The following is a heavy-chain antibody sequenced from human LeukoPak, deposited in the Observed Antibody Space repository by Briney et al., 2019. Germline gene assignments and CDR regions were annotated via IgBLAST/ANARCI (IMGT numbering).Heavy chain of an antibody. D-gene: IGHD3-22*01. CDR2: IIPIFGTA. CDR3: ARALSNYYDSSGYYSDCYGMDV. Sequence: SVKVSCKASGGTFSSYAISWVRQAPGQGLEWMGGIIPIFGTANYAQKFQGRVTITADEPTSTAYMELSSLRSEDTAVYYCARALSNYYDSSGYYSDCYGMDVWGQGTTVTVSS. J-gene: IGHJ6*02. V-gene: IGHV1-69*01. CDR1: GGTFSSYA.